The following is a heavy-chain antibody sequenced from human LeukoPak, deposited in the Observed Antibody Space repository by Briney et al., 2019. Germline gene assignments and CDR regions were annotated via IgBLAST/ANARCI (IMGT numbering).Heavy chain of an antibody. D-gene: IGHD3-10*01. Sequence: GGSLRLSCAASEFTFSSYNMNWVRQAPGKGLEWVSSISSFSSYIYYADSVKGRFTISRDNAKNSLYLQMNSLRAEDTAVYYCAKDGEGFGELSGYYYMDVWGKGTTVTVSS. CDR2: ISSFSSYI. V-gene: IGHV3-21*01. J-gene: IGHJ6*03. CDR3: AKDGEGFGELSGYYYMDV. CDR1: EFTFSSYN.